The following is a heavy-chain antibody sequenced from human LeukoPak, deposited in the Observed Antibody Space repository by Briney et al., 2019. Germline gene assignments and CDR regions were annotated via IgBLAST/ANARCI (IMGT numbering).Heavy chain of an antibody. V-gene: IGHV4-59*01. D-gene: IGHD5-24*01. Sequence: SETLSLTCTVSGGSISSYYWGWIRQPPGKGLECIGYFHYSTSTNYNPSLKSRVTISVDTSKNQFSLKLSSVTAADTAVYYCAARDGYNLGTFDIWGQGTMVTVSS. CDR2: FHYSTST. J-gene: IGHJ3*02. CDR3: AARDGYNLGTFDI. CDR1: GGSISSYY.